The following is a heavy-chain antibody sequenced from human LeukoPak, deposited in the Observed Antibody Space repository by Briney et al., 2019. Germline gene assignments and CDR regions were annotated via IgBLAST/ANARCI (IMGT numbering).Heavy chain of an antibody. CDR2: ITSSSSNI. D-gene: IGHD3-10*01. Sequence: GGSLRLSCAASGFTFSSYSMNWVRQAPGKGLEWVSSITSSSSNIYYADSVRGRFTISRDNSKNTLYLQMNSLKTEDTAVYYCTTVLNYYVSGNWGQGTLVTVSS. V-gene: IGHV3-21*03. J-gene: IGHJ4*02. CDR3: TTVLNYYVSGN. CDR1: GFTFSSYS.